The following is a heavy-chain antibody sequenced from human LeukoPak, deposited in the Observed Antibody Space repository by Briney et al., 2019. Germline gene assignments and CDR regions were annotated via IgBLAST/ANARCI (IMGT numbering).Heavy chain of an antibody. CDR2: IIPIFGTA. CDR1: GYTFTSYA. V-gene: IGHV1-69*13. J-gene: IGHJ4*02. Sequence: GASVRVSCKASGYTFTSYAISWVGQAPGQGLEWMGGIIPIFGTANYAQKFQGRVTITADESTSTAYMELSSLRSEDTAVYYCARGSEGYYDILTGSLKDWGQGTLVTVSS. CDR3: ARGSEGYYDILTGSLKD. D-gene: IGHD3-9*01.